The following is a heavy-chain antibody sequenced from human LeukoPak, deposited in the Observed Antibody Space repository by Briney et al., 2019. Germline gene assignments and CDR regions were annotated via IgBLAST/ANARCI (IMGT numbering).Heavy chain of an antibody. CDR2: INPNSGDT. CDR1: GYTFTDYY. J-gene: IGHJ4*02. D-gene: IGHD3-3*01. V-gene: IGHV1-2*02. Sequence: GASVKVSCKASGYTFTDYYMHWVRQAPGQGLEWMGWINPNSGDTNYAREFQGRVTMTRDTSISTAYMELSRLTSDDTAVYYCARDHDTIFGVIIPYFDYWGRGILVTVSS. CDR3: ARDHDTIFGVIIPYFDY.